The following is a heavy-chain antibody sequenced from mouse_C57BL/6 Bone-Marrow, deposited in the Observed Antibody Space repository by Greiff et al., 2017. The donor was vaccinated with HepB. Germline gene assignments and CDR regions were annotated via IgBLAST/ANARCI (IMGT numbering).Heavy chain of an antibody. V-gene: IGHV6-3*01. D-gene: IGHD2-5*01. CDR2: IRLKSDNYAT. CDR1: GFTFSNYW. CDR3: TVSNYVDFDY. Sequence: EVKLMESGGGLVQPGGSMKLSCVASGFTFSNYWMNWVRQSPEKGLEWVAQIRLKSDNYATHYAESVKGRFTISRDDSKSSVYLQMNNLRAEDTGIYYCTVSNYVDFDYWGQGTTLTVSS. J-gene: IGHJ2*01.